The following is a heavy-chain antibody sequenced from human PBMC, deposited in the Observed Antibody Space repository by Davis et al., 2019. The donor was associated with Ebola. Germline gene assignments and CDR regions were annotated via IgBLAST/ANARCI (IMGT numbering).Heavy chain of an antibody. CDR3: ARGGFYYDSSGYPSRTYYYYGMDV. J-gene: IGHJ6*02. CDR1: GGSIKDNY. CDR2: IYYSGST. D-gene: IGHD3-22*01. Sequence: SETLSLTCTVSGGSIKDNYWSWIRQPPGKGLEWIGYIYYSGSTNYNPSLKSRVTISVDTSKNQFSLKLSSVTAADTAVYYCARGGFYYDSSGYPSRTYYYYGMDVWGQGTTVTVSS. V-gene: IGHV4-59*01.